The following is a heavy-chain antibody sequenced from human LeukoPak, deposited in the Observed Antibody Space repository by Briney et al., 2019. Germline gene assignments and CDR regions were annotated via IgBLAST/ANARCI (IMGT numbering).Heavy chain of an antibody. CDR3: AGEVYYDSSGSTDAFDI. CDR2: INPSGGNT. J-gene: IGHJ3*02. Sequence: GASVKVSCKASGYTFTSYYMHWVRQAPGQGLEWMGIINPSGGNTSYAQKFQGRVTMTRDMSTSTVYMELSSLRSEDTAVYYCAGEVYYDSSGSTDAFDIWGQGTMVTVSS. CDR1: GYTFTSYY. V-gene: IGHV1-46*01. D-gene: IGHD3-22*01.